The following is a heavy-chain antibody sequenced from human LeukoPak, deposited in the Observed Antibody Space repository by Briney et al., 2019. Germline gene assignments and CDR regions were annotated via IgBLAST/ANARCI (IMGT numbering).Heavy chain of an antibody. CDR3: TSMGYSSGWYYFDY. Sequence: GGSLRLSCAASGFTFSGSAMHWVRQASGKGLEWVGRIRSKANSYATAYAASVKGRFTISRDDSKNTAYLQMNSLKTEDTAVYYCTSMGYSSGWYYFDYWGQGTPVTVSS. V-gene: IGHV3-73*01. J-gene: IGHJ4*02. CDR1: GFTFSGSA. D-gene: IGHD6-19*01. CDR2: IRSKANSYAT.